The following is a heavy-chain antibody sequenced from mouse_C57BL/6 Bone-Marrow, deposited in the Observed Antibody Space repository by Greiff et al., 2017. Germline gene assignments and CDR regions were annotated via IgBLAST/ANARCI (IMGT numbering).Heavy chain of an antibody. Sequence: QVQLQQSDAGLVKPGGSVKLSCAVSGYTFTDHTIPWMQQRPEQGLEWIGYIYPRDGSTKYTEKFKGKATLTGDNSYSTAYMQLNSLKSEDAAVYVCARMEYYGRSYGFAYWGQGTLVTVSA. V-gene: IGHV1-78*01. CDR3: ARMEYYGRSYGFAY. J-gene: IGHJ3*01. CDR1: GYTFTDHT. D-gene: IGHD1-1*01. CDR2: IYPRDGST.